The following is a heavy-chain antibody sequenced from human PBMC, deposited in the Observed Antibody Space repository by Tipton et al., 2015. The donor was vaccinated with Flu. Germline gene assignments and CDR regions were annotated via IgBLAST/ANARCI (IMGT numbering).Heavy chain of an antibody. Sequence: TLSLTCTVSGGSIRSYYWSWIRQPAGKGLEWTGRMYTSGSTNDNPSLKSRVTMSLDTSKNQFSLKLTSVTAADTAVYYCAREMYGSGSWGGYYYYGMDVWGQGTAVTVSS. CDR2: MYTSGST. CDR1: GGSIRSYY. J-gene: IGHJ6*02. V-gene: IGHV4-4*07. CDR3: AREMYGSGSWGGYYYYGMDV. D-gene: IGHD3-10*01.